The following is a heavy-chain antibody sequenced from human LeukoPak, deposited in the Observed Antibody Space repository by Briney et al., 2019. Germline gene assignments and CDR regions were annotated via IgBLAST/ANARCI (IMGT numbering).Heavy chain of an antibody. V-gene: IGHV3-30*18. CDR3: ANDYSNYYSYGMDV. J-gene: IGHJ6*02. Sequence: SXRLXCXASGFTFNIYSMNWVRQAPGKGLEWVAVISHDGSNKDYSDSVKGRFTISRDNSKNTLYLQMNSLRAEDTAVYYCANDYSNYYSYGMDVWGQGTTVTVSS. CDR2: ISHDGSNK. D-gene: IGHD4-11*01. CDR1: GFTFNIYS.